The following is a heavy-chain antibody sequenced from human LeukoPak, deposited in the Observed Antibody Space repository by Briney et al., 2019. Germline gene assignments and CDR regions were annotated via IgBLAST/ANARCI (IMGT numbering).Heavy chain of an antibody. V-gene: IGHV6-1*01. Sequence: SQTLSLTCALSGDTLSSNSAAWNWIRQPPSRGLEWLVRTYYRYKWYNDYAVSVKSRITINPDTSKNQFSLQLNSGTPEDTAVYYCAMGRDGYNDAFDIWGQGTMVTVSS. D-gene: IGHD5-12*01. J-gene: IGHJ3*02. CDR3: AMGRDGYNDAFDI. CDR1: GDTLSSNSAA. CDR2: TYYRYKWYN.